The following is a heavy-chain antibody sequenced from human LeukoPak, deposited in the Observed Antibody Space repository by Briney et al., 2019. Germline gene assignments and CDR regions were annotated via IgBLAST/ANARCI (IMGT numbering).Heavy chain of an antibody. V-gene: IGHV3-23*01. Sequence: GGSLRLSCAASGFIFSSYAMSWVRQAPGKGLEWVSGISGSGTSTYYADSVKGRFTISRDNSKNTLYLQMNSPRAEDTAVYYCAKSPTSSGYYVAYWGQGTLVTVSS. CDR3: AKSPTSSGYYVAY. J-gene: IGHJ4*02. CDR2: ISGSGTST. D-gene: IGHD3-22*01. CDR1: GFIFSSYA.